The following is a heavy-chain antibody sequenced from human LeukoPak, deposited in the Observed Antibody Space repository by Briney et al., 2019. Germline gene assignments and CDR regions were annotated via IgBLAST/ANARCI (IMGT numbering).Heavy chain of an antibody. J-gene: IGHJ4*02. CDR2: ISSSSSYT. Sequence: PGGSLRLSCAASGFTFSDYYMSWIRQAPGKGLEWVSYISSSSSYTNYADSVKGRFTISRDNAKNSLYLQMNSLRAEDTAVYYCASHTSDCRGGSCYAGGYYFDYWGQGTLVTVSS. D-gene: IGHD2-15*01. CDR1: GFTFSDYY. CDR3: ASHTSDCRGGSCYAGGYYFDY. V-gene: IGHV3-11*03.